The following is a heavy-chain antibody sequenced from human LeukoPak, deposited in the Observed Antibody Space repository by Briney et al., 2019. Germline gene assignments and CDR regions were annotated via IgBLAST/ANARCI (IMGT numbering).Heavy chain of an antibody. J-gene: IGHJ4*02. V-gene: IGHV3-23*01. CDR1: GFTLRSYA. Sequence: GVSLRLSCAASGFTLRSYAMRWVRESRGKGLEGVAVIRGNGGGTYYADSVKGPFTISRDNSTNSLYLQKNTLRAEHTAVYYSAQDSVAGPTHYFDHWGQGSLVAVSS. CDR2: IRGNGGGT. CDR3: AQDSVAGPTHYFDH.